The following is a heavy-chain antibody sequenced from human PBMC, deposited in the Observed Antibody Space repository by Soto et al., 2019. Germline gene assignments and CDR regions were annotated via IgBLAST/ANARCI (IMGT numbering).Heavy chain of an antibody. Sequence: QVQLVESGGGVVQPARSLRLSCAAAGSTFTNYAVHWVRQAPGKGREWVAVISSDGSHQYYAASVRGRFTISRDNFKYPVSLQMNSLRPEDTAVYFCSRPHWTATRCYLYHYGFDVWGQGTTVTVSS. CDR1: GSTFTNYA. V-gene: IGHV3-30*04. D-gene: IGHD3-10*01. J-gene: IGHJ6*02. CDR2: ISSDGSHQ. CDR3: SRPHWTATRCYLYHYGFDV.